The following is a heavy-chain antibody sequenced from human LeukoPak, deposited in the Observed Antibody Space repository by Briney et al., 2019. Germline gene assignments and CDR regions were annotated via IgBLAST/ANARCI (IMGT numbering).Heavy chain of an antibody. CDR2: IKQDGSEK. Sequence: GGSLRLSCAASGFTFSSYWMSWVRQAPGKGLEWVANIKQDGSEKYYVDSVKGRFTISRDNAKSSLYLQMNSLRAEDTAVYYCARDRCGGDCYFDYWGQGTLVTVSS. J-gene: IGHJ4*02. D-gene: IGHD2-21*02. CDR3: ARDRCGGDCYFDY. CDR1: GFTFSSYW. V-gene: IGHV3-7*01.